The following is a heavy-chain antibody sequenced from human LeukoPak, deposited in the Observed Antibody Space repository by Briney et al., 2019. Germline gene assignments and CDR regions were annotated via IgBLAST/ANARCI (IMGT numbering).Heavy chain of an antibody. CDR1: GFTFSSYG. CDR2: ISVRGGRT. J-gene: IGHJ4*02. V-gene: IGHV3-23*01. Sequence: PGGSLRLSCVVSGFTFSSYGMSWVRQAPGKGLEWVSTISVRGGRTYYADSVKGRFTISRDNSRNTLYLQMNSLRAEDTAVYYCAKDQLNRFCSGGSCSITHDYWGQGTLVTISS. CDR3: AKDQLNRFCSGGSCSITHDY. D-gene: IGHD2-15*01.